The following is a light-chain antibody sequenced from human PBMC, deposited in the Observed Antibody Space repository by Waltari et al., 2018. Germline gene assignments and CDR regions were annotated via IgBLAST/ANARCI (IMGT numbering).Light chain of an antibody. J-gene: IGLJ3*02. CDR1: RRDVGADNM. V-gene: IGLV2-23*02. CDR2: GVT. Sequence: QCALNQSDSVSGCPGQLITISCTGTRRDVGADNMVSCYQQLPGRAPTLILSGVTKRPSGISDRFSGSKSGNTASLTISGLQSEDEADYYCSSYTQSRTRVFGGGTKLTVL. CDR3: SSYTQSRTRV.